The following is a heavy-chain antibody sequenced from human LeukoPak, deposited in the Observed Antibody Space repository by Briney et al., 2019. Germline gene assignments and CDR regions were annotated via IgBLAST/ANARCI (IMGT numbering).Heavy chain of an antibody. V-gene: IGHV4-39*07. CDR1: GGSISSSSYY. Sequence: SETLSLTCTVSGGSISSSSYYWGWIRQPPGKGLEWIGSIYYSGSTYYNPSLKSRVTISVDTSKNQFSPKLSSVTAADTAVYYCARVAVYKQWPGYYFDYWGQGTLVTVSS. D-gene: IGHD6-19*01. CDR3: ARVAVYKQWPGYYFDY. CDR2: IYYSGST. J-gene: IGHJ4*02.